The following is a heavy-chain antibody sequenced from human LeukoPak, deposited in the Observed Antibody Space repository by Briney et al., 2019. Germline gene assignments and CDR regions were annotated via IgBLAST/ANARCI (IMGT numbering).Heavy chain of an antibody. J-gene: IGHJ6*03. CDR1: GFTFSDYY. CDR2: ISSSGSTI. Sequence: GGSLRLSCAASGFTFSDYYMSWIRQAPGKGLEWVSYISSSGSTIYYADSVKGRFTISRDNAKNSLYLQMNSLRAEDTAVYYCARRAIYSIHYYYYYYMDVWGKGTTVTVSS. CDR3: ARRAIYSIHYYYYYYMDV. D-gene: IGHD4-11*01. V-gene: IGHV3-11*04.